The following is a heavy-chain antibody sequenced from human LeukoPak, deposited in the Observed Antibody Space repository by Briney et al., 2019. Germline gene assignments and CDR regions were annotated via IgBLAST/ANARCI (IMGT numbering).Heavy chain of an antibody. Sequence: GRSLRLSCAASGFTFSSYGMHWVRQAPGKGLEWVAVISYDGSNKYYADSVKGRFTISRDNSKTTLYLQMNILRAEATAVYYCAKDLVRGGFVVTTPNYYDVMDVWGQGTTVTVSS. CDR2: ISYDGSNK. CDR3: AKDLVRGGFVVTTPNYYDVMDV. D-gene: IGHD3-10*01. CDR1: GFTFSSYG. V-gene: IGHV3-30*18. J-gene: IGHJ6*02.